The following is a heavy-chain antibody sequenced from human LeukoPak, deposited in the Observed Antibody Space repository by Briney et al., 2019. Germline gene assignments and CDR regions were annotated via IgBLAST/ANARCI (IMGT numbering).Heavy chain of an antibody. D-gene: IGHD6-6*01. CDR1: GYTFTSYD. CDR2: MNPNSGNT. J-gene: IGHJ4*02. CDR3: ARVSKQLVRIDYFDY. V-gene: IGHV1-8*01. Sequence: ASVKVSCKASGYTFTSYDINWVRQATGQGLEWMGWMNPNSGNTGYAQKFQGRVTMTRNTSISTAYMELSRLRSDDTAVYYCARVSKQLVRIDYFDYWGQGTLVTVSS.